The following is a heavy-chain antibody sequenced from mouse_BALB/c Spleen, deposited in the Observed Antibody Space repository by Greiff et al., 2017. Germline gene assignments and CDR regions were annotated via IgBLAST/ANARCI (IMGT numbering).Heavy chain of an antibody. D-gene: IGHD3-3*01. CDR2: INPGSGGT. V-gene: IGHV1-54*03. CDR1: GYAFTNYL. J-gene: IGHJ4*01. Sequence: VQLQQSGAELVRPGTSVKVSCKASGYAFTNYLIEWVKQRPGQGLEWIGVINPGSGGTNYNEKFKGKATLTADKSSSTAYMQLSSLTSDDSAVYFCARSAVMDYWGQGTSVTVSS. CDR3: ARSAVMDY.